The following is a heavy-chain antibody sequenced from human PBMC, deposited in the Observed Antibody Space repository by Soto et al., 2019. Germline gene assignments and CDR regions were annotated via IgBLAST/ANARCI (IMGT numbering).Heavy chain of an antibody. J-gene: IGHJ6*02. CDR3: ARDDGDTAMPYGMDV. Sequence: ASVKVSCKASGGTFNSYAISWVRQAPGQGLEWMGGIIPIFGTANYAQKFQGRVTITADESTSTAYMELSSLRSEDTAVYYCARDDGDTAMPYGMDVWGQGTTVTVSS. CDR2: IIPIFGTA. V-gene: IGHV1-69*13. D-gene: IGHD5-18*01. CDR1: GGTFNSYA.